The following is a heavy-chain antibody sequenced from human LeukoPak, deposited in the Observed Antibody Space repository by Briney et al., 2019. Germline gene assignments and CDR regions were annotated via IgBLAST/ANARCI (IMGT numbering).Heavy chain of an antibody. V-gene: IGHV5-51*01. CDR3: ARQRATTLVRGDMAPDF. CDR2: IYPGDSDT. J-gene: IGHJ4*02. D-gene: IGHD3-10*01. Sequence: GESLKISCRGSGYSFTTYWIGWVRQMPGKGLELMGIIYPGDSDTRYTPSFKGEVTLSADKSISTAYLQWSNLKASDNAMYYCARQRATTLVRGDMAPDFWGQGTLVTVSS. CDR1: GYSFTTYW.